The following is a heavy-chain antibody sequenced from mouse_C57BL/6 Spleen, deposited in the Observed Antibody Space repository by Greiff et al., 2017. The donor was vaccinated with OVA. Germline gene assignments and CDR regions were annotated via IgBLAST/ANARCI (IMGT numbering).Heavy chain of an antibody. D-gene: IGHD4-1*01. CDR1: GYTFTEYT. CDR3: ARHEIGNWDPAWFAY. Sequence: VKLMESGAELVKPGASVKLSCKASGYTFTEYTIHWVKQRSGQGLEWIGWFYPGSGSIKYNEKFKDKATLTADKSSSTVYMELSRLTSEDSAVYFCARHEIGNWDPAWFAYWGQGTLVTVSA. CDR2: FYPGSGSI. J-gene: IGHJ3*01. V-gene: IGHV1-62-2*01.